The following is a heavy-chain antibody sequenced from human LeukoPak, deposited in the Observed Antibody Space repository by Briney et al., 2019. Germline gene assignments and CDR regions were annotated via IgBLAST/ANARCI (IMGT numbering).Heavy chain of an antibody. D-gene: IGHD4-23*01. Sequence: PGGSLRLSCAASGFSVSNHYMSWVRQAPGKGLEWVSVIYGADNTYYADSVRGRFTVSRDNSKNTVYLQMNSLRAEDTAVYYCARDGGNLRSKVGMDVWGQGTTVTVSS. V-gene: IGHV3-66*01. J-gene: IGHJ6*02. CDR2: IYGADNT. CDR1: GFSVSNHY. CDR3: ARDGGNLRSKVGMDV.